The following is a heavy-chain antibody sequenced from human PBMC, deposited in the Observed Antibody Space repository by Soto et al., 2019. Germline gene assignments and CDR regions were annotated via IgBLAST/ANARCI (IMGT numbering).Heavy chain of an antibody. CDR1: GFTFNTHA. D-gene: IGHD3-3*01. J-gene: IGHJ4*02. V-gene: IGHV3-23*01. Sequence: GGSLRLSCTASGFTFNTHAMSWVRQAPGKGLEWVSSIVGSGVRIYYADSVKGRFTISRDNSRNTLFLQMNSLRAEDTAIYYCAKALTGYLEYFDYWGQGTLVTVSS. CDR3: AKALTGYLEYFDY. CDR2: IVGSGVRI.